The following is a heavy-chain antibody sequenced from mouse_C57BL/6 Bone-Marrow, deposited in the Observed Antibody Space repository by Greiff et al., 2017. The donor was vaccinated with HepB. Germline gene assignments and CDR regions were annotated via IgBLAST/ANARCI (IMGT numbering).Heavy chain of an antibody. J-gene: IGHJ4*01. CDR3: ASSTVVAGPYAMDY. CDR1: GYTFTSYW. D-gene: IGHD1-1*01. V-gene: IGHV1-64*01. CDR2: IHPNSGST. Sequence: QVQLQQPGAELVKPGASVKLSCKASGYTFTSYWMHWVKQRPGQGLEWIGMIHPNSGSTNYNEKFKSKATLTVDKSSSTAYMQLSSLTSEDSAVYYCASSTVVAGPYAMDYWGQGTSVTVSS.